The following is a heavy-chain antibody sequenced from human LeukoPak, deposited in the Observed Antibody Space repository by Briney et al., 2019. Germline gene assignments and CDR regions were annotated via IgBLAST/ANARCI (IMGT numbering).Heavy chain of an antibody. CDR3: ARDPYSGLYGNDYYYYMDV. D-gene: IGHD1-26*01. CDR1: GFTFSSYS. V-gene: IGHV3-21*01. CDR2: ITSIGTYI. Sequence: PGGSLRLSCAASGFTFSSYSMNWVRQAPGKAMEWVSSITSIGTYIFYADSVKGRFTISRDNAKNSLYLQMDSLGPEDTAVYYCARDPYSGLYGNDYYYYMDVWGKGTTVTISS. J-gene: IGHJ6*03.